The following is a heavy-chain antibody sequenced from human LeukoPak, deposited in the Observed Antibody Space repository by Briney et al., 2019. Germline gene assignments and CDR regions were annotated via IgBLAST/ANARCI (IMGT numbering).Heavy chain of an antibody. CDR3: ARGGASSRYFDL. D-gene: IGHD3-10*01. J-gene: IGHJ2*01. Sequence: PSETLSLTCAVYGGSFSGYYWSWIRQPPGKGLEWIGYIYYSGSTNYNPSLKSRVTISVDTSKNQFSLKLSSVTAADTALYYCARGGASSRYFDLWGRGTLVTVSS. CDR2: IYYSGST. CDR1: GGSFSGYY. V-gene: IGHV4-59*01.